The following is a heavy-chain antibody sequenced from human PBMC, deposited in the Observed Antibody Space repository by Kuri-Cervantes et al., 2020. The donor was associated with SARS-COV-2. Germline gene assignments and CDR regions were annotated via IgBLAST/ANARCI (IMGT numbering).Heavy chain of an antibody. CDR1: GGSISSYY. J-gene: IGHJ3*02. V-gene: IGHV4-59*01. Sequence: GSLRLSCTVSGGSISSYYWSWIRQPPGKGLEWIGYIYYSGSTNYNPSLKSRVTISVDTSKNQFSLKLSSVTAADTAVYYCARDWGYSYAEGAFDIWGQGTMVTVPS. D-gene: IGHD5-18*01. CDR3: ARDWGYSYAEGAFDI. CDR2: IYYSGST.